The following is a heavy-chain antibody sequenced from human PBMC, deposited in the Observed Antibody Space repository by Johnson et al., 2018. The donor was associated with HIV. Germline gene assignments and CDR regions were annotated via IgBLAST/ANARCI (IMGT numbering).Heavy chain of an antibody. CDR2: IYSGGST. Sequence: QVQLVESGGGVVQPGRSLRLSCAASGFTFNSYAMHWVRQAPGKGLEWVSVIYSGGSTYYADSVKGRFTISRDNSKNSLYLQMNSLRAEDTAVYYCARALLIAARPVGAFDIWGQGTMITVSS. D-gene: IGHD6-6*01. CDR1: GFTFNSYA. J-gene: IGHJ3*02. CDR3: ARALLIAARPVGAFDI. V-gene: IGHV3-NL1*01.